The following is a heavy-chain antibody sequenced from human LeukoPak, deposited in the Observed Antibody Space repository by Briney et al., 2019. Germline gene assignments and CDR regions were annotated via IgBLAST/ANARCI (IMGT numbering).Heavy chain of an antibody. V-gene: IGHV1-18*01. J-gene: IGHJ3*02. Sequence: ASVKVSCKASGYSFDRYGIRWVRQAPGQGLEWLGWIGAFNGNTNYAQNLQGRVTKTADTSTTTAYRELRSLSSDDTAVYYCARDFLSYDGSESHFEDTFDIWGQGTMVTVSS. CDR1: GYSFDRYG. D-gene: IGHD3-22*01. CDR2: IGAFNGNT. CDR3: ARDFLSYDGSESHFEDTFDI.